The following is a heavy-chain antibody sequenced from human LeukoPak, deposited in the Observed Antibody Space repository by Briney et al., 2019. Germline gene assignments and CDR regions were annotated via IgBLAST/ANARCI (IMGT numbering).Heavy chain of an antibody. J-gene: IGHJ3*02. D-gene: IGHD5-24*01. V-gene: IGHV3-11*04. CDR2: VTNNNGAM. CDR3: ARGWLHHAFDI. CDR1: GFTFSDYY. Sequence: GGSLRLSCAASGFTFSDYYMGWIRQAPGKGLEWISYVTNNNGAMFYAGSLEGRFTIFRDNAKNSLYLQMNSLSAEDTAVYYCARGWLHHAFDIWGQGTMVTVSS.